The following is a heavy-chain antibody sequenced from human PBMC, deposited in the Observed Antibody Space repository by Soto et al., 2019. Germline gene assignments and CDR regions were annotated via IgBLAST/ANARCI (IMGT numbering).Heavy chain of an antibody. CDR3: ARDGGRHSGGIDY. D-gene: IGHD1-26*01. Sequence: QVHLVQSGAEVKKPGSSVKVSCKASGGTFSSYSINWVRQAPGQGLEWMGEIIPIFGTANYAQKFQGRVTITADESTSTAYMELSSLRSGDTAVYYCARDGGRHSGGIDYWGQGTLVTVSS. CDR2: IIPIFGTA. J-gene: IGHJ4*02. CDR1: GGTFSSYS. V-gene: IGHV1-69*01.